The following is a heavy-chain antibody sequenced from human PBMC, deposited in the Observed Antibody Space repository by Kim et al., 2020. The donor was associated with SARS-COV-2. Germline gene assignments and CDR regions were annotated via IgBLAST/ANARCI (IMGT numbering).Heavy chain of an antibody. CDR2: MNPNSGDT. D-gene: IGHD6-13*01. V-gene: IGHV1-8*01. J-gene: IGHJ5*02. Sequence: ASVKVSCKASGYTFTNYDINWVRQATGQGLEWMGWMNPNSGDTGYSQKFQGRVTMTLNTSISTAYMELSSFRSEDTAGYYCARGLVMAGAGRMYNWFDPWGQGTLVTVSS. CDR1: GYTFTNYD. CDR3: ARGLVMAGAGRMYNWFDP.